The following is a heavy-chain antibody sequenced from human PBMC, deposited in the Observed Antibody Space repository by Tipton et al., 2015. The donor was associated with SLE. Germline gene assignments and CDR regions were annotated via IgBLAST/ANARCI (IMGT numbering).Heavy chain of an antibody. CDR2: INQDGSEK. Sequence: GSLRLSCAVSGFTFSNYWMSWVRQAPGKGLEWVANINQDGSEKYYVDSVKGRFTISRDSAKNSLYLQMNSLRAEDTGVYCCAREGCSGGSCYHNWFDPWGQGTLVTVSS. CDR3: AREGCSGGSCYHNWFDP. D-gene: IGHD2-15*01. V-gene: IGHV3-7*01. CDR1: GFTFSNYW. J-gene: IGHJ5*02.